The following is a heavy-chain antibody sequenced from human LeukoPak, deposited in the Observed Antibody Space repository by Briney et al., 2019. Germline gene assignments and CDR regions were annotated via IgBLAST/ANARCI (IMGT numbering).Heavy chain of an antibody. CDR1: GFTFSSYS. CDR3: ARSEGPYYYMDV. V-gene: IGHV3-21*01. Sequence: GGSLRLSCAASGFTFSSYSMNWVRQAPGKGLEWVSSISSSSSYIYYADSVKGRFTISRDNAKNSLYLQMNSLRAEDTAVYYCARSEGPYYYMDVWGKGTTVTVSS. J-gene: IGHJ6*03. CDR2: ISSSSSYI.